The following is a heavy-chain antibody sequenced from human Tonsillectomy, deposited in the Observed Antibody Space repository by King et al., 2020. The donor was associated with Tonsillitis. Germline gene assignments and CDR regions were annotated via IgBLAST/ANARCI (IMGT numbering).Heavy chain of an antibody. CDR3: ASEEVVVGSGAPKDMDL. J-gene: IGHJ6*02. V-gene: IGHV3-33*01. Sequence: VQLVESGGGVVQPGGSLRLSCAASGFTFSSYGMHWVRQAPGKGLEWVALIWYDGSKKYYADSVRGRFTLSRDNSKNTLYLQMNSLRAADPAVYYCASEEVVVGSGAPKDMDLWGPGTTVTVAS. D-gene: IGHD2-15*01. CDR1: GFTFSSYG. CDR2: IWYDGSKK.